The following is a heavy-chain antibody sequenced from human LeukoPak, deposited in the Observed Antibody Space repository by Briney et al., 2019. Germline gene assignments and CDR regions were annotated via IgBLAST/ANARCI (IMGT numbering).Heavy chain of an antibody. CDR3: AHPHGYSSSWYYFDY. CDR2: ISYDGSNK. D-gene: IGHD6-13*01. Sequence: GGSLRLSCAASRFTFSSCWMNWVRQAPGKGLEWVAVISYDGSNKYYADSVKGRFTISRDNSKNTLYLQMNSLRAEDTAVYYCAHPHGYSSSWYYFDYWGQGTLVTVSS. CDR1: RFTFSSCW. V-gene: IGHV3-30-3*01. J-gene: IGHJ4*02.